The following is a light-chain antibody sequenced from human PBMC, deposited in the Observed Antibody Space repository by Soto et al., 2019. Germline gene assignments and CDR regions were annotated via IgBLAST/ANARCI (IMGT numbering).Light chain of an antibody. CDR3: AAWDDSLSGHVV. CDR2: RNN. J-gene: IGLJ2*01. Sequence: HSVLTQPPSASGTPGQRVTISCSGSSSNIGSNYVYWYHQLPGTAPKLLIYRNNQRPSGVPDRFSGSKSGTSASLAISGLRSEDEADYYCAAWDDSLSGHVVFGGGTKLTVL. V-gene: IGLV1-47*01. CDR1: SSNIGSNY.